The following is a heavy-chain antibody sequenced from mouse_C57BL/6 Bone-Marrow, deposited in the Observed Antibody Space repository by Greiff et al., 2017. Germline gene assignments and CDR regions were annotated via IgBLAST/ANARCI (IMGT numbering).Heavy chain of an antibody. J-gene: IGHJ2*01. CDR1: GYSITSGYY. D-gene: IGHD2-4*01. CDR3: AVYDYDGFDY. V-gene: IGHV3-6*01. CDR2: ISYDGSN. Sequence: VQLKQSGPGLVKPSQSLSLTCSVTGYSITSGYYWNWIRQFPGNKLEWMGYISYDGSNNYNPSLKNRISITRDTSKNQFFLKLHSVTTEDTATYYCAVYDYDGFDYWGQGTTLTVSA.